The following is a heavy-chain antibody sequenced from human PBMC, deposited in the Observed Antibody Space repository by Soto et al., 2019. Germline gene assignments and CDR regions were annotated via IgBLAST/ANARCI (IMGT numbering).Heavy chain of an antibody. J-gene: IGHJ2*01. D-gene: IGHD4-17*01. Sequence: QVQLVESGGGLVKPGGSLRLSCEASGFTFSDYYMSWIRQAPGKGLEWVSYISSGGGIIYYAASVKGRFTISRDNANNSLYLQMNSLRAEDTAVYYCAREPAPWHYGDYVGWYFELWGRGTLVTVSS. CDR1: GFTFSDYY. CDR3: AREPAPWHYGDYVGWYFEL. V-gene: IGHV3-11*01. CDR2: ISSGGGII.